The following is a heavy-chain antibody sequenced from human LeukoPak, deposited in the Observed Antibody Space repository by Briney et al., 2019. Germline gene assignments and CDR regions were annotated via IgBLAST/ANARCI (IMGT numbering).Heavy chain of an antibody. CDR2: IYSGGST. CDR1: GFTVSSNY. Sequence: HPGGSLRLSCAASGFTVSSNYMSWVRQAPGKGLEWVLVIYSGGSTYYADSVKGRFTISRDNSKNTLYLQMNSLRAEDTAVYYCARDLITYYYGSGSLDYWGQGTLVTVSS. CDR3: ARDLITYYYGSGSLDY. D-gene: IGHD3-10*01. V-gene: IGHV3-66*01. J-gene: IGHJ4*02.